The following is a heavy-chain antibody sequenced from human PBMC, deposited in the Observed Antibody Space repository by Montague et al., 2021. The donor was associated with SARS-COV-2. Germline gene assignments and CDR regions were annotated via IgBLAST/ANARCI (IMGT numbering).Heavy chain of an antibody. J-gene: IGHJ4*02. V-gene: IGHV4-31*03. CDR3: TASGRRGYMNPFHH. CDR2: ISYSGST. Sequence: TLSLTCTVSGDSITSGGYFWNWIRQHPGKGLEYIGAISYSGSTYYKPSLTSRVSISMDTSKNVFSLSLHSVTAADTAVYFCTASGRRGYMNPFHHCGRGSPVTVSS. CDR1: GDSITSGGYF. D-gene: IGHD3-10*01.